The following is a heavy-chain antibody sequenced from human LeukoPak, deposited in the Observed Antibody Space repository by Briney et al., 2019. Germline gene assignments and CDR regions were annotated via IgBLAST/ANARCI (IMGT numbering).Heavy chain of an antibody. Sequence: PSETLSLTCTVSGGSISSYYWSWIRQHPGKGLEWIGYIYYSGSTYHNPSLKSRVTISVDTSKNQFSLKLSSATAADTAVYYCARVSGGGNSLDYWGQGTLVTVSS. CDR1: GGSISSYY. CDR2: IYYSGST. CDR3: ARVSGGGNSLDY. J-gene: IGHJ4*02. D-gene: IGHD2-15*01. V-gene: IGHV4-59*06.